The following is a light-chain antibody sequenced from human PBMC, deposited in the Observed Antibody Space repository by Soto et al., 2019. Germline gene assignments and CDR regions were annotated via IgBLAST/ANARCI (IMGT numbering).Light chain of an antibody. CDR2: GAS. CDR1: QSVSSSY. CDR3: QQYGRSPLT. V-gene: IGKV3-20*01. Sequence: EIVLTQSPGTLSLSPGERATLSCRASQSVSSSYLAWYQQKPGQAPRLLIYGASSRATGIPDRFSGSGSATDFTLTISILEPEDFAVYYCQQYGRSPLTFGGGTKVDIK. J-gene: IGKJ4*01.